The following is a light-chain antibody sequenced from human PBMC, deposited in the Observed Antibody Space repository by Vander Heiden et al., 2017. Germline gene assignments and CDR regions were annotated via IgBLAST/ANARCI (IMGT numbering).Light chain of an antibody. Sequence: DIEMTQSPATLSVSPGERATITCQASQGVSNNLTWYQQKPGQAPRLLIYGASNRAIGITVRVSGSGSETKFTLTSSSPQYKDFAVYYLHHNNNCRTFGQGTKVEIK. CDR2: GAS. CDR3: HHNNNCRT. V-gene: IGKV3-15*01. CDR1: QGVSNN. J-gene: IGKJ1*01.